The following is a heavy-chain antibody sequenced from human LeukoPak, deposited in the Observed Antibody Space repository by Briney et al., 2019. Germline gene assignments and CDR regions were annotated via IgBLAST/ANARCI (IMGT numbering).Heavy chain of an antibody. D-gene: IGHD5-18*01. V-gene: IGHV1-69*01. CDR3: ARSGYSYGYLYRLPFDY. J-gene: IGHJ4*02. CDR1: GGTFSSYA. Sequence: ASVKVSCKASGGTFSSYAISWVRQAPGQGLERMGRIIPIFGTANYAQKFQGRVTITADESTSTAYMELSSLRSEDTAVYYCARSGYSYGYLYRLPFDYWGQGTLVTVSS. CDR2: IIPIFGTA.